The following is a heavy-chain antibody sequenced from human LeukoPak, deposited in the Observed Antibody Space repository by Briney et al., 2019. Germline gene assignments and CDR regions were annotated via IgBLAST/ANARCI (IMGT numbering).Heavy chain of an antibody. J-gene: IGHJ4*02. D-gene: IGHD5-18*01. CDR3: AKGGLGGYSYGEADY. Sequence: GGSLRLSCAASGFTFSSYGMHWVRQAPGKGLEWVAVISYDGSNKYYADSVKGRFTISRDNSKNTLYLQTNSLRAEDTAVYYCAKGGLGGYSYGEADYWGQGTLVTVSS. CDR2: ISYDGSNK. V-gene: IGHV3-30*18. CDR1: GFTFSSYG.